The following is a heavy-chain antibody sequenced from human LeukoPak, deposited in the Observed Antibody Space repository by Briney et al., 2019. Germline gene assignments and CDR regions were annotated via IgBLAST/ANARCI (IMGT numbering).Heavy chain of an antibody. Sequence: LRLSCAASGFTFDDYAMHWIRQPPGKGLEWIGYIYYSGSTNYNPSLKSRVTISVDTSKNQFSLKLSSVTAADTAVYYCARENSSGWYSGGEFDYWGQGTLVTVSS. V-gene: IGHV4-59*01. D-gene: IGHD6-19*01. J-gene: IGHJ4*02. CDR3: ARENSSGWYSGGEFDY. CDR1: GFTFDDYA. CDR2: IYYSGST.